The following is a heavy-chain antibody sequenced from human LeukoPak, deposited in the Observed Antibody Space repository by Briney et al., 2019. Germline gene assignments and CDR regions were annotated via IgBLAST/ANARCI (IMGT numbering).Heavy chain of an antibody. CDR1: GFTFTSYN. CDR2: ISGGSGTI. Sequence: GGSLRLSCAASGFTFTSYNMNWVRQAPGKGLEWISYISGGSGTIYYADSVRGRFTVSRDNAKDSLWLQMDSLRVEDTAVYFCARLYGDWSDPWGPGTLVTVSS. V-gene: IGHV3-48*01. J-gene: IGHJ5*02. D-gene: IGHD4-17*01. CDR3: ARLYGDWSDP.